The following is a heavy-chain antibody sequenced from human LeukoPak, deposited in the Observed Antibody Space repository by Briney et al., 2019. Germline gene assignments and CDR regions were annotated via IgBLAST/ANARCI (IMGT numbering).Heavy chain of an antibody. CDR1: GGSFSGCY. V-gene: IGHV4-34*01. D-gene: IGHD3-3*01. CDR2: INHSGST. Sequence: SETLSLTCAVYGGSFSGCYWSWIRQPPGKGLEWIGEINHSGSTNYNPSLKSRVTISVDTSKNQFSLKLSSVTAADTAVYYCARGSYDFWSGRPYYFDYWGQGTLVTVSS. J-gene: IGHJ4*02. CDR3: ARGSYDFWSGRPYYFDY.